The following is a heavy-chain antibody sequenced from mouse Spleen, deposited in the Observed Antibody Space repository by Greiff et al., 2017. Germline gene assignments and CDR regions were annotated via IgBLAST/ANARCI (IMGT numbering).Heavy chain of an antibody. CDR3: LITTARRGFDY. Sequence: QVQLQQSGAELAKPGASVKLSCKASGYTFTSYCMHWVKQRPGQGLEWIGYINPSSGYTKYNQKFKDKATLTADKSSSTAYMQLSSLTYEDSAVYYCLITTARRGFDYWGQGTTLTVSS. CDR1: GYTFTSYC. J-gene: IGHJ2*01. D-gene: IGHD1-2*01. V-gene: IGHV1-7*01. CDR2: INPSSGYT.